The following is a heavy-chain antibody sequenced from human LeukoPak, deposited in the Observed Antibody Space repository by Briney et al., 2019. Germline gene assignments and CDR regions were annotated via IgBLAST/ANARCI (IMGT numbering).Heavy chain of an antibody. CDR1: GFTSSSYA. V-gene: IGHV3-23*01. CDR3: AKGRHSSSWPYNWFDP. Sequence: GGSLRLSCAASGFTSSSYAMSWVRRAPGKGLEWVSAISGSGGSTYYADSVKGRFTISRDNSKNTLYLQMNSLRAEDTAVYYCAKGRHSSSWPYNWFDPWGQGTLVTVSS. D-gene: IGHD6-13*01. CDR2: ISGSGGST. J-gene: IGHJ5*02.